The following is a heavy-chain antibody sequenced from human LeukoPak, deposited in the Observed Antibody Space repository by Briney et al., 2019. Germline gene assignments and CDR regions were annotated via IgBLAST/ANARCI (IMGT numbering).Heavy chain of an antibody. CDR3: ASPLWFGELRDYYTDV. D-gene: IGHD3-10*01. J-gene: IGHJ6*03. CDR1: GFTFSSYE. V-gene: IGHV3-21*05. CDR2: ISSSGSYI. Sequence: GGSLRLSCAASGFTFSSYEMNWVRQAPGKGLEWVSYISSSGSYIYYTDSVKGRFTISRDNAKNSLYLQMNSLRAEDTAVYYCASPLWFGELRDYYTDVWGKGTTVTVSS.